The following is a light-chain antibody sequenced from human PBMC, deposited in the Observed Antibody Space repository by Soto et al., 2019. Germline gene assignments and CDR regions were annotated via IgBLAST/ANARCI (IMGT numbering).Light chain of an antibody. CDR2: AQS. Sequence: DIQMTQSPSSLSASVGDRVTITCRASQHISDYINWYQQKPGKSPKLLIYAQSNLQSGVPSRFTGSRSGTAFTLTITSLQVEDFAVYYCQQYVSSPWAFGQGTKV. J-gene: IGKJ1*01. CDR1: QHISDY. CDR3: QQYVSSPWA. V-gene: IGKV1-39*01.